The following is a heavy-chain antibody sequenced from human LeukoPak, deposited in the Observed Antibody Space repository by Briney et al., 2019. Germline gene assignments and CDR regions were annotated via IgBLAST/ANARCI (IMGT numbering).Heavy chain of an antibody. CDR1: GFTVNSNY. D-gene: IGHD6-19*01. CDR2: IYSGCSS. Sequence: GGSLRLSCAASGFTVNSNYIRWLRQPPPKGREGVSFIYSGCSSYYADAVKGLFTPSRDNAQTSLYLQMTSLRVEDTALYYCARDGGWYKRGLDHYYYYMDVWGKGTTVIVSS. J-gene: IGHJ6*03. CDR3: ARDGGWYKRGLDHYYYYMDV. V-gene: IGHV3-53*01.